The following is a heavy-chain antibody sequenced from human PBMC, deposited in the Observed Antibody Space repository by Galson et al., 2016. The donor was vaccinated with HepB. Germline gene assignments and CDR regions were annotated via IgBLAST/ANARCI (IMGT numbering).Heavy chain of an antibody. CDR2: IDHEGRGT. J-gene: IGHJ4*02. CDR1: GISLNNYW. Sequence: SLRLSCAVSGISLNNYWMHWVRQAPGQGLEWVARIDHEGRGTSYADTVRGRFTMSRDSAKSTVYLQMDSLRAEDTAVYYCGTVFEYWGQGSRVTVSS. CDR3: GTVFEY. V-gene: IGHV3-74*01.